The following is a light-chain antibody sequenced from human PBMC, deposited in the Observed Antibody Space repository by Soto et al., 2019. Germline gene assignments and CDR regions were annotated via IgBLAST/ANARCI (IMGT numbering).Light chain of an antibody. Sequence: QSALTQPPSASGSPGQSVTISCTGTSSDVGTFDYVSWYQQHPGKAHKLIIYEVTKRPSGVPHRFSGSRSGNTASLTVSGLQAEDESDYYCSSHAGSNNLRVVFGGGTKLTVL. CDR1: SSDVGTFDY. V-gene: IGLV2-8*01. CDR2: EVT. J-gene: IGLJ2*01. CDR3: SSHAGSNNLRVV.